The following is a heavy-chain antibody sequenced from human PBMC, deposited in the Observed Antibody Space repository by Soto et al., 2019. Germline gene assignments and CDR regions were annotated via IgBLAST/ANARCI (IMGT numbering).Heavy chain of an antibody. V-gene: IGHV1-18*04. D-gene: IGHD3-3*01. CDR3: ARGITIFGVVLPEPIDY. Sequence: ASVKVSCKASGYTFTSYGISWVRQTPGQGLEWMGWINAYNGNTSYAQKLQGRVTMTRDTSTSTAYMELSRLRSDDTAVYYCARGITIFGVVLPEPIDYRGQGTLLTASS. J-gene: IGHJ4*02. CDR1: GYTFTSYG. CDR2: INAYNGNT.